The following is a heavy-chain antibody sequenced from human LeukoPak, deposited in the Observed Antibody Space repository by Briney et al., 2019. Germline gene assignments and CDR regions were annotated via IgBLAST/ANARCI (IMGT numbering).Heavy chain of an antibody. J-gene: IGHJ3*01. CDR1: GDSINSYF. CDR3: ARVTRTHDAFDV. Sequence: SETLSLTCTVSGDSINSYFWTWIRQPPGKGLEWLGYIYSRGTTAYNPSLESRLTMSTDTSKNQFSLTLRSVTTAVTAVYSCARVTRTHDAFDVWGQPIMVTVSS. D-gene: IGHD2-21*02. V-gene: IGHV4-59*01. CDR2: IYSRGTT.